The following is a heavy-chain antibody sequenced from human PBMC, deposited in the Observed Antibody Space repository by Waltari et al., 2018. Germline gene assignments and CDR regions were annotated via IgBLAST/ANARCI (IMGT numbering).Heavy chain of an antibody. Sequence: QVQLQQWGAGLLKPSETLSLTCAVYGGSFSGYYWSWIRQPPGKGLEWIGEINHSGSTNYNPSLKSRVTISVDTSKNQFSLKLSSVTAADTAVYYCARRLVQTRDFDYWGQGTLVTVSS. CDR1: GGSFSGYY. CDR3: ARRLVQTRDFDY. J-gene: IGHJ4*02. D-gene: IGHD6-19*01. CDR2: INHSGST. V-gene: IGHV4-34*01.